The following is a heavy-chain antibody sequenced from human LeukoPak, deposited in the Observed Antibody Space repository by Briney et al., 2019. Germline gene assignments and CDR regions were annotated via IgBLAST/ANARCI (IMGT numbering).Heavy chain of an antibody. CDR3: GQLHPPYYDFWSGYYPGNWCDP. Sequence: SGPTLVNPTQTLTLTCTFSGFSLKASGVGVGWIRQPPGEALEWFAPISWNADIRFSPSLRSRLTITKSTSKNQVVLTMTNIDPVDTATYYCGQLHPPYYDFWSGYYPGNWCDPGGQETRVRVFS. J-gene: IGHJ5*02. V-gene: IGHV2-5*01. CDR2: ISWNADI. D-gene: IGHD3-3*01. CDR1: GFSLKASGVG.